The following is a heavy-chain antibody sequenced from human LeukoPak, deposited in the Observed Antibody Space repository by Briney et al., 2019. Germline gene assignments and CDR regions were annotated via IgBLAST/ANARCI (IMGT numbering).Heavy chain of an antibody. CDR1: GGSFSGYY. V-gene: IGHV4-34*01. J-gene: IGHJ4*02. D-gene: IGHD3-10*01. CDR2: IYYSGST. Sequence: SETLSLTCGVYGGSFSGYYWSWIRQPPGKGLEWIGSIYYSGSTYYSPSLESRVTISVDTSKNQFSLKLSSVTAADTAVYYCARTYYGSGSYYNYYFDYWGQGTLVTVSS. CDR3: ARTYYGSGSYYNYYFDY.